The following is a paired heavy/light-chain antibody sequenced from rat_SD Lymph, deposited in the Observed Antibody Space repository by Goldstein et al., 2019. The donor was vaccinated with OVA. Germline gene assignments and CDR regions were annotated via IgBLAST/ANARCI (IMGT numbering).Heavy chain of an antibody. Sequence: QVQLQQSGADLAKPGSSVRISCKASGYIFTSYYITWIKQTTGQGLEYIGHINTGSGGTKYNEKFKGKATLTVDKSSSTVFMQLSSLTPDDSAVYYCARRGQLFDYWGQGVVVTVSP. V-gene: IGHV1-43*01. D-gene: IGHD1-10*01. CDR1: GYIFTSYY. CDR3: ARRGQLFDY. J-gene: IGHJ2*01. CDR2: INTGSGGT.
Light chain of an antibody. J-gene: IGKJ1*01. CDR1: QNINKD. V-gene: IGKV15S2*01. Sequence: DIQMTQSPSLLSASVGDRVTLNCRASQNINKDLNWYQQKLGEAPKLLIYYTNNLQTGFPSRFTGSGSGSDYTLTISNLQPEDIATYYCYQYNSGPETFGGGTKLELK. CDR2: YTN. CDR3: YQYNSGPET.